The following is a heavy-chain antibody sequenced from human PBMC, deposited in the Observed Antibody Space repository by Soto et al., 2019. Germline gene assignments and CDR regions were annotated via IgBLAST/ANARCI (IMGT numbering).Heavy chain of an antibody. CDR3: ARDLYFISTSCHWRYGMHV. V-gene: IGHV4-4*02. CDR1: GGSISSSNW. Sequence: PSETLSLTCAVSGGSISSSNWWSWVRQPPGKGLEWIGEIYHSGSTNYNPSLKSRVTISVDKSKNQFSLKLSSVTAADTAVYYCARDLYFISTSCHWRYGMHVPGQATTVSVSS. D-gene: IGHD2-2*01. CDR2: IYHSGST. J-gene: IGHJ6*02.